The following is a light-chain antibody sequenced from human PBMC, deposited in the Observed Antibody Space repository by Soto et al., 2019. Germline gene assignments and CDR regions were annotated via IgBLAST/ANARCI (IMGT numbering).Light chain of an antibody. Sequence: DIPITQSPSTLSASVGDRVTITCRASQDISNLLAWFQQKPGKAPKLLIYRASNLKSGVPERFSGSRSGTEFTLTISSLQPDDFADYFCQQYDSYLWTFGQGTKVDIK. CDR3: QQYDSYLWT. J-gene: IGKJ1*01. CDR1: QDISNL. V-gene: IGKV1-5*03. CDR2: RAS.